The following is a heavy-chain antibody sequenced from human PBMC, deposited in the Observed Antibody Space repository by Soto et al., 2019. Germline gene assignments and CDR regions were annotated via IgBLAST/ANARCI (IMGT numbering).Heavy chain of an antibody. CDR2: MDPNSGST. CDR3: ARERKFDFWRKGLDV. CDR1: GYSFTNND. J-gene: IGHJ6*02. Sequence: ASVKVSCKASGYSFTNNDVTWVRQAPGQGLEWLGWMDPNSGSTGYAQNFQGRITMTGNISRNTAHMELSSLQSEDTAVYYCARERKFDFWRKGLDVWGQGTTVTVSS. V-gene: IGHV1-8*01. D-gene: IGHD3-3*01.